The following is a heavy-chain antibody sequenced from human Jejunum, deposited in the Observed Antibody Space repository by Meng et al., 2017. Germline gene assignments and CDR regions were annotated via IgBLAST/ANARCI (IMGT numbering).Heavy chain of an antibody. V-gene: IGHV4-61*03. CDR1: GDSVSSDNYY. CDR3: ARTPLYSGSYYFDP. J-gene: IGHJ4*02. CDR2: VYYSGHT. D-gene: IGHD1-26*01. Sequence: QVQLHEAGPGLVRPSETLSLTFTVSGDSVSSDNYYWSWIRQPPGKGLEWIGYVYYSGHTDCNPSLKSRLSISIDTSKNHFSLKLSSVTAADTAVYYCARTPLYSGSYYFDPWGQGALVTVSS.